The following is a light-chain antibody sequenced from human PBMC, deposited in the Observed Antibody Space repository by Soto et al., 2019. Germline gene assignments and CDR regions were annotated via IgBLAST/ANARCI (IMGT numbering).Light chain of an antibody. CDR2: DAY. V-gene: IGKV1-33*01. Sequence: IQMTQSPPSLSASGGDRVTITCQASHDIGNSLNWYQDKPGQAPKLVIYDAYNLETGVPSTFSGGGYGTHFTFTISSLRPEDIGTYYCQKSDHLPLFGPGTKVDIK. J-gene: IGKJ3*01. CDR1: HDIGNS. CDR3: QKSDHLPL.